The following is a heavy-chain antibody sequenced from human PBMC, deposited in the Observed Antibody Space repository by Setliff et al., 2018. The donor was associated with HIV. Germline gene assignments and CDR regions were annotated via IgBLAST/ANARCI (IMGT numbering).Heavy chain of an antibody. J-gene: IGHJ4*02. Sequence: ASVKVSCKASGYNFGFYGISWVRQAPGQGLEWMGWVNEDNGDRNFAPSVQGRIARTTDTSTNTAYMELTNLRSDDTALYFCVRDEKRAAGGSMYYFDYWGQGTLGTVS. CDR3: VRDEKRAAGGSMYYFDY. D-gene: IGHD5-12*01. CDR2: VNEDNGDR. CDR1: GYNFGFYG. V-gene: IGHV1-18*01.